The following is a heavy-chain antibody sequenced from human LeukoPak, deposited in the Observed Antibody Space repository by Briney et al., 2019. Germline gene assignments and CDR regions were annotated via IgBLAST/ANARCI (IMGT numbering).Heavy chain of an antibody. J-gene: IGHJ4*02. CDR1: ALTFNIYA. D-gene: IGHD6-19*01. CDR2: IWSDGGTK. CDR3: ARAGYSSGWDHLDY. V-gene: IGHV3-33*01. Sequence: GASESLLCAPYALTFNIYATQWVRHSPEKGMEWASVIWSDGGTKYYADSVKGRFTISRENSKNTLYLQMDSLRDEDTAVCYCARAGYSSGWDHLDYWGQRTVVTASS.